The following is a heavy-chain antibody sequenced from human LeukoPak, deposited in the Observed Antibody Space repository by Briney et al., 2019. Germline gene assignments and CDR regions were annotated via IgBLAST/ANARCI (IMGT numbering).Heavy chain of an antibody. CDR1: GGSISSSSYY. CDR3: ARGGGPGYSSSWYHESNFDY. V-gene: IGHV4-39*07. Sequence: SETLSLTCTVSGGSISSSSYYWGWIRQPPGKGLEWIGSIYYSGSTNYNPSLKSRVTISVDTSKNQFSLKLSSVTAADTAVYYCARGGGPGYSSSWYHESNFDYWGQGTLVTVSS. D-gene: IGHD6-13*01. J-gene: IGHJ4*02. CDR2: IYYSGST.